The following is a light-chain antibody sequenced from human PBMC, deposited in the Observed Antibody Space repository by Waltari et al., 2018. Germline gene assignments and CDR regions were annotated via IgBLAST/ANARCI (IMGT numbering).Light chain of an antibody. CDR3: SAYAIAITPVL. V-gene: IGLV2-14*01. Sequence: QSALTQPASVSGSPGQSITISCTGTGNAVGAYNSVSWYQQHPGKAPKPMIYDVTNRASGVSRRFSGPKSGNTASLTISGLQAEDEADYYCSAYAIAITPVLFGGGTKVTVL. CDR1: GNAVGAYNS. CDR2: DVT. J-gene: IGLJ2*01.